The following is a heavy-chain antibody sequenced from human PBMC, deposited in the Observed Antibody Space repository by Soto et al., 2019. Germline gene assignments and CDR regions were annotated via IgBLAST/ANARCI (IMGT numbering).Heavy chain of an antibody. CDR2: IIPIFGTS. D-gene: IGHD5-12*01. J-gene: IGHJ6*02. V-gene: IGHV1-69*06. Sequence: VTSVKVSCKASGGTFSSYAISWVRQAPGQGLEWMGRIIPIFGTSNYAQKFQNRVTITADKSTSTAYMELSSLRYEDTAVYYCAGDRGYDSVFYYYYGLDVWGPGTTVTVSS. CDR3: AGDRGYDSVFYYYYGLDV. CDR1: GGTFSSYA.